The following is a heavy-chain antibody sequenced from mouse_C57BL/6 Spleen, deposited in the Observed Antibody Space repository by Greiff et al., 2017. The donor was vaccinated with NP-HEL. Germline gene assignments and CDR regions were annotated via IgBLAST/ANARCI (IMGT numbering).Heavy chain of an antibody. V-gene: IGHV1-9*01. D-gene: IGHD2-4*01. CDR2: ILPGSGST. CDR1: GYTFTGYW. J-gene: IGHJ2*01. Sequence: QVQLQQSGAELMKPGASVKLSCKATGYTFTGYWIEWVKQRPGHGLEWIGEILPGSGSTNYNEKFKGKATFTADTSSNTAYMQLSSLTTEDSAISYCARRKDDYGDTDYWGQGTPLTVSS. CDR3: ARRKDDYGDTDY.